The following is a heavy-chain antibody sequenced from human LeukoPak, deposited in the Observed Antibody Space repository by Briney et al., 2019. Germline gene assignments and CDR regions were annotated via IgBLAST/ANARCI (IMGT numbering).Heavy chain of an antibody. Sequence: GGSLRLSCAASGFTFDDYAMHWVRQAPGKGLEWVSGISWNSGSIGYADSVKGRFTISRDNTKNSLYLQMNSLRAEDTALYYCAKDKGSGSQTPHFDYWGQGTLVTVSS. CDR1: GFTFDDYA. CDR3: AKDKGSGSQTPHFDY. V-gene: IGHV3-9*01. D-gene: IGHD1-26*01. CDR2: ISWNSGSI. J-gene: IGHJ4*02.